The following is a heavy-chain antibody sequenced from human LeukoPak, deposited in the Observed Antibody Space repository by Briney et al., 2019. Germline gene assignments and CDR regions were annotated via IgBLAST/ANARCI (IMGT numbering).Heavy chain of an antibody. D-gene: IGHD1-1*01. CDR2: IYYSGST. CDR1: GGSISSRTYY. Sequence: SETLSLTCTVSGGSISSRTYYWGWIRQPPGKGLEWIGTIYYSGSTYYNPSLKRRVTISVDTSKNQFSLKLTSVTAADTAMYDCARQEGRLGRTGWYYFDYWGQGTLVTVSS. CDR3: ARQEGRLGRTGWYYFDY. V-gene: IGHV4-39*01. J-gene: IGHJ4*02.